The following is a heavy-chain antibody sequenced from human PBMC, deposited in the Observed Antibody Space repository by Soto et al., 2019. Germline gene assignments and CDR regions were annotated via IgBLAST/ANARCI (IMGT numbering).Heavy chain of an antibody. CDR1: GGSFSGYY. CDR2: INHSGST. J-gene: IGHJ3*02. Sequence: WATLSLTCAVYGGSFSGYYWSWIRQPPGKGLEWIGEINHSGSTNYNPSLKSRVTISVDTSKNQFSLKLSSVTAADTAVYYCASPPYYYDSSGYYSGAFDIWGQGTMVTVSS. D-gene: IGHD3-22*01. CDR3: ASPPYYYDSSGYYSGAFDI. V-gene: IGHV4-34*01.